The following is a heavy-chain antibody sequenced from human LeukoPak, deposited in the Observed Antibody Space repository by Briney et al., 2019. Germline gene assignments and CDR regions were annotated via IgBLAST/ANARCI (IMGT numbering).Heavy chain of an antibody. J-gene: IGHJ4*02. D-gene: IGHD3-16*02. CDR3: ANELRLGELSSQAFGY. CDR2: IYSGGST. V-gene: IGHV3-53*01. CDR1: GSTVSSNY. Sequence: SGGSLRLSCAASGSTVSSNYVSWVRQAPGKGLEWVSVIYSGGSTYYADSVKGRFTISRDNSKNTLYLQMNSLRAEDTAVYYCANELRLGELSSQAFGYWGQGTLVTVSS.